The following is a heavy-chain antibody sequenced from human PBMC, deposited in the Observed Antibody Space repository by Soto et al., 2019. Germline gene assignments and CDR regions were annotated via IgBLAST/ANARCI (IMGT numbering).Heavy chain of an antibody. V-gene: IGHV3-21*01. CDR3: AREYSGYEIDYFDY. J-gene: IGHJ4*02. CDR2: ISSSSSYI. Sequence: GGSLRLSCAASGFTFSSYSMNWVRQAPGKGLEWVSSISSSSSYIYYADSVKGRFTISRDNAKNSLYLQMNSLRAEDTAVYYCAREYSGYEIDYFDYWGQGTLVTVSS. D-gene: IGHD5-12*01. CDR1: GFTFSSYS.